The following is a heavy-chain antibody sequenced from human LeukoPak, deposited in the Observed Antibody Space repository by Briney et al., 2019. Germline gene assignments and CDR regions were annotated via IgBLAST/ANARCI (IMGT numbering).Heavy chain of an antibody. CDR2: ISAYNGNT. CDR1: GYTLTSYG. Sequence: GASVKVSCKASGYTLTSYGISWVRQAPGQWLEWMGWISAYNGNTNYAQKLQGRVTMTTDTSTSTAYMELRSLRSDDTAVYYCARDERQWLVPDAFDIWGQGTMVTVSS. V-gene: IGHV1-18*04. CDR3: ARDERQWLVPDAFDI. J-gene: IGHJ3*02. D-gene: IGHD6-19*01.